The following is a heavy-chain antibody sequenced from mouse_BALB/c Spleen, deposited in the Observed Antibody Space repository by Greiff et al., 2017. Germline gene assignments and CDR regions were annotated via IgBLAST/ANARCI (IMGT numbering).Heavy chain of an antibody. CDR3: NAKFITTATYAMDY. CDR1: GFNIKDYY. Sequence: VQLQQSGAELVRSGASVKLSCTASGFNIKDYYMHWVKQRPEQGLEWIGWIDPENGDTEYAPKFQGKATMTADTSSNTAYLQLSSLTSEDTAVYYSNAKFITTATYAMDYWGQGTSVTVSS. J-gene: IGHJ4*01. D-gene: IGHD1-2*01. V-gene: IGHV14-4*02. CDR2: IDPENGDT.